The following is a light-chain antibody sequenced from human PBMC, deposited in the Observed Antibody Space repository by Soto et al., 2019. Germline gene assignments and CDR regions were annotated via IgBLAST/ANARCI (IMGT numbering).Light chain of an antibody. CDR1: QSVSSY. CDR3: QQRYNWSLT. CDR2: DAS. Sequence: EIVLTQSPATLSLSPGERATLSCRASQSVSSYLAWYQQKPGQAPRLLIYDASNRATGISARFSGSGSGTDFTLTISSLEPEDFAVYYCQQRYNWSLTFGPGTKVDIK. V-gene: IGKV3-11*01. J-gene: IGKJ3*01.